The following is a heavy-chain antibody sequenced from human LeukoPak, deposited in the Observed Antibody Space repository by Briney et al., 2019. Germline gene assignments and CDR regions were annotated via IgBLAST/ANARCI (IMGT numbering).Heavy chain of an antibody. V-gene: IGHV3-23*01. D-gene: IGHD5-24*01. CDR3: ARGAGYNYPYYFDC. J-gene: IGHJ4*02. Sequence: GGSLRLSCAASGFTLNKHAMSWVRQAPGEGLEWVSAIIDVGDTYYADSVKGRFTISRDYSRNTLYLQMNSLRAEDTAVYYCARGAGYNYPYYFDCWGQGTLVTVSS. CDR1: GFTLNKHA. CDR2: IIDVGDT.